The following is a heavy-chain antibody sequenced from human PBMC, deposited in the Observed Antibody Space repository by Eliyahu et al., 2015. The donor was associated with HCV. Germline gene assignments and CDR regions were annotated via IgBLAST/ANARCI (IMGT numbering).Heavy chain of an antibody. Sequence: YSLEGXRHXPGQGXXSASXIISSSSTTYYAGCVKGRFTISRDNAKNSLYLQMNSLRAEDTAVYYCGGGMVXLKSGRGYYYYGMDVWGQGTTVTVSS. V-gene: IGHV3-48*04. CDR3: GGGMVXLKSGRGYYYYGMDV. CDR1: YS. J-gene: IGHJ6*02. D-gene: IGHD3-10*01. CDR2: IISSSSTT.